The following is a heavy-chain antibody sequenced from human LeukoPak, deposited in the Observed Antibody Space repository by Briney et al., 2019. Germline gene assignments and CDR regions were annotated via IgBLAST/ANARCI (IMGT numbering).Heavy chain of an antibody. CDR3: ARRRIAVAGED. CDR2: IYNSGST. Sequence: SETLSLTCTVSGGSITSYFWSWIRQPPEKGLEWIGYIYNSGSTNYNPSLKSRVTISVDTSKNQFSLRLSSVTAADTAVYYCARRRIAVAGEDWGHGTLVTVAS. J-gene: IGHJ4*01. CDR1: GGSITSYF. D-gene: IGHD6-19*01. V-gene: IGHV4-59*12.